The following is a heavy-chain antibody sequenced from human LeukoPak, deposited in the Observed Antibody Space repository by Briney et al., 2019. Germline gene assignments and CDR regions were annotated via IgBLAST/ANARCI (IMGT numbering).Heavy chain of an antibody. Sequence: ASVRVSCKASGGTFSSYATSWVRQAPGQGLEWMGGIIPIFGTANYAQKFQGRVTITADESTSTAYMELSSLRSEDTAVYYCASAAVVTPAAFDIWGQGTMVTVSS. D-gene: IGHD3-22*01. CDR2: IIPIFGTA. J-gene: IGHJ3*02. CDR1: GGTFSSYA. CDR3: ASAAVVTPAAFDI. V-gene: IGHV1-69*13.